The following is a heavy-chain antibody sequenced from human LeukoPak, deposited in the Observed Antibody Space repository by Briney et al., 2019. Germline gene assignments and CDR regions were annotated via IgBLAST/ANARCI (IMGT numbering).Heavy chain of an antibody. V-gene: IGHV3-23*01. D-gene: IGHD6-19*01. J-gene: IGHJ4*02. Sequence: GGSLRLSCSASGFTFTSYAMSWVRQGPGKGLEWVSVISDSGGSTYYVDSVKGRFTISRDNSKNTLYLQMNSLRADDTAVYYCAKRRWLGGIGVADPFDYWGQGTLVTVSS. CDR3: AKRRWLGGIGVADPFDY. CDR2: ISDSGGST. CDR1: GFTFTSYA.